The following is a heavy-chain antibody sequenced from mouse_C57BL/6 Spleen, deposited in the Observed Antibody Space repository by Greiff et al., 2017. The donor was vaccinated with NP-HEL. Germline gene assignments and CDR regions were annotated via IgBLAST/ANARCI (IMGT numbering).Heavy chain of an antibody. D-gene: IGHD1-1*01. CDR3: ARNSRSSYGYFDV. CDR1: GFTFSDYG. CDR2: ISSGSSTI. V-gene: IGHV5-17*01. J-gene: IGHJ1*03. Sequence: EVKLVESGGGLVKPGGSLKLSCAASGFTFSDYGMHWVRQAPEKGLEWVAYISSGSSTIYYADTVKGRFTISRDNAKNTLFLQMTSLRSEDTAMYYCARNSRSSYGYFDVWGTGTTVTVSS.